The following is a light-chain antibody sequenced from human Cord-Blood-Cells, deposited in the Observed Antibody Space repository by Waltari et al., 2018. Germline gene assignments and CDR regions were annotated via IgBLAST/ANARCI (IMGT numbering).Light chain of an antibody. Sequence: QSALPQPASVSGSPGQSITISCTGTSSDVGGYNYVPWYQQHPGKAPKLMIYDVSKRPSGVSNRFSGSKSGNTASLTISGLQAEDEADYYCSSYTSSSTYVFGTGTKVTVL. V-gene: IGLV2-14*01. J-gene: IGLJ1*01. CDR1: SSDVGGYNY. CDR3: SSYTSSSTYV. CDR2: DVS.